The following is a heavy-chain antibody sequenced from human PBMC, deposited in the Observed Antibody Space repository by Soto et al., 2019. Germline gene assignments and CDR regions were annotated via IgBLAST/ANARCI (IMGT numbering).Heavy chain of an antibody. CDR1: GFKFDYYW. CDR3: ARGGDPDY. J-gene: IGHJ4*02. CDR2: LQTDGSNP. D-gene: IGHD2-21*02. V-gene: IGHV3-74*01. Sequence: EVQLVESGGGLVQPGGSLRLSCVASGFKFDYYWMHWVRQAPGGGLMWISRLQTDGSNPAYADSVKGRFTISRDNAKNTLYLQMNKLRVEDTAIYYCARGGDPDYWGQGTLVTVSS.